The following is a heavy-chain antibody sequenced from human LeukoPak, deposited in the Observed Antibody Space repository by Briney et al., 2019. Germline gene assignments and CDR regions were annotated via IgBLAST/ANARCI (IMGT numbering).Heavy chain of an antibody. CDR1: GNSLSELS. V-gene: IGHV1-24*01. Sequence: ASVTVFCKVSGNSLSELSIQWVRQAPGKGLECMGGFDPEEAKMVYAQNFQGRVTMIEDTSTQTAYMELSGLTSDDTAFYHCTTRSGDFWSGFVNWGQGSLVTVSS. J-gene: IGHJ4*02. CDR3: TTRSGDFWSGFVN. CDR2: FDPEEAKM. D-gene: IGHD3-3*01.